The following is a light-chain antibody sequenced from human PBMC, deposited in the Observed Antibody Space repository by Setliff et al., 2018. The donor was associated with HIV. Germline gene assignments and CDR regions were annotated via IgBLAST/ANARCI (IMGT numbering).Light chain of an antibody. CDR3: CSYTSSTTYV. V-gene: IGLV2-23*02. CDR2: EVN. CDR1: RSDIGTYDL. Sequence: QSVLTQPASVSGSPGQSSTISCTGTRSDIGTYDLVSWYRQYPGKAPKLIIYEVNRRPAGVSDRLSGSKSGNTASLTISGLRAEDEATYYCCSYTSSTTYVFGTGNKVTV. J-gene: IGLJ1*01.